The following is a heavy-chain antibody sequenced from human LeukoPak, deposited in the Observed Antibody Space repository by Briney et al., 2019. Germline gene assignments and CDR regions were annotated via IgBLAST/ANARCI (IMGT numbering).Heavy chain of an antibody. J-gene: IGHJ4*02. CDR2: ISGSDDRT. CDR3: VRFMRGTIGGDN. D-gene: IGHD3-16*01. CDR1: GFTFDNFA. Sequence: PGGSLRLSCAASGFTFDNFAMSWVRQAPGKGLEWVSGISGSDDRTYYGDSVKGRFTISRDNANNTLYLQMNTLKAEDTAMYYCVRFMRGTIGGDNWGQGTLVTVSA. V-gene: IGHV3-23*01.